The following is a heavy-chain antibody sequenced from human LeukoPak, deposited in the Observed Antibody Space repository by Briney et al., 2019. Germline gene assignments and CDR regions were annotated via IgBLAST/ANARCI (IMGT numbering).Heavy chain of an antibody. J-gene: IGHJ4*02. CDR2: TYYRSKWYN. V-gene: IGHV6-1*01. D-gene: IGHD6-19*01. CDR1: GDSVSSNSAA. CDR3: AREFGVAVTGTPYYDY. Sequence: SQTLSLTCAISGDSVSSNSAAWNWIRQSPSRGLEWLGRTYYRSKWYNDYAVSVKSRITINPDTSKNQFSLQLNSVTPEDTAVYYCAREFGVAVTGTPYYDYWGQGTLVTVSS.